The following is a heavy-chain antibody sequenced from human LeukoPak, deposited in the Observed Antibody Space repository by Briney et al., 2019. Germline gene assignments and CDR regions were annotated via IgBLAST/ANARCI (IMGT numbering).Heavy chain of an antibody. V-gene: IGHV1-69*05. Sequence: SVKVSCKASGGTFSSYAISWVRQAPGQGLEWMGGIIPIFGTTNYAQKFQGRVTITTDESTSTAYMELSSLRSEDTAVYYCARVVVVVPGTQIWFDPWGQGTLVTVSS. J-gene: IGHJ5*02. D-gene: IGHD2-2*01. CDR3: ARVVVVVPGTQIWFDP. CDR1: GGTFSSYA. CDR2: IIPIFGTT.